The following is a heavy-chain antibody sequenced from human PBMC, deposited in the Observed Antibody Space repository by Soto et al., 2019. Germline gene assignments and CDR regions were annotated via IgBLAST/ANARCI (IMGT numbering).Heavy chain of an antibody. V-gene: IGHV4-34*01. J-gene: IGHJ5*01. D-gene: IGHD4-17*01. CDR3: ARVPWATVTTGHWFGS. CDR2: INHDGGA. Sequence: PSETLSLTCAVYGGTFSGYYWSWIRQPPGRGLEWLGEINHDGGANYNPSLRSRARLSVDASKNQFSLNLNSVTAADTAVYYCARVPWATVTTGHWFGSWGQGTLVTVSS. CDR1: GGTFSGYY.